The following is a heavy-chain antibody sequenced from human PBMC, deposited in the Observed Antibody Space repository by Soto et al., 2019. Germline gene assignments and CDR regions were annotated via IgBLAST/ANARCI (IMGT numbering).Heavy chain of an antibody. V-gene: IGHV3-30-3*01. CDR3: ARSKRDYFDY. CDR2: ISYDGSNK. J-gene: IGHJ4*02. Sequence: QVQLVESGGGVVQPGRSLRLSCAASGFTFSSYAMHWVRQAPGKGLKWVAVISYDGSNKYYADSVKGRFTISRDNSKNTLYLQMNSLRAEDTAVYYCARSKRDYFDYWGQGTLVTVSS. CDR1: GFTFSSYA.